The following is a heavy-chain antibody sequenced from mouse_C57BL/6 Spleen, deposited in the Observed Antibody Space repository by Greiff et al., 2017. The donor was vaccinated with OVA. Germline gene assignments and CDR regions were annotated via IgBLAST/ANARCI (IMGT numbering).Heavy chain of an antibody. J-gene: IGHJ3*01. CDR3: ARPFDSSDLAWYAY. Sequence: QVQLQQPGAELVRPGSSVKLSCKASGYTFTSYWMHWVKQRPIQGLEWIGNIDPSDSETHYNQKFRDKATLTVDKSSSTAYMQLSSLTSEDSAVYCCARPFDSSDLAWYAYWGQGTLVTVSA. D-gene: IGHD3-2*02. CDR1: GYTFTSYW. CDR2: IDPSDSET. V-gene: IGHV1-52*01.